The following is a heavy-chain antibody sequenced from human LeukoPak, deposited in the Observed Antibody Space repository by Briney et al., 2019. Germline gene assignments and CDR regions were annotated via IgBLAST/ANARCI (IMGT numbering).Heavy chain of an antibody. CDR2: ISYDGSNK. Sequence: PGGSLRLSCAASGFTFSSSAMHWVRQAPDKGLEWVAVISYDGSNKYYADSVKGRFTISRDNAKNSLYLQMNSLRAEDTAVYYCARAYSSSSGVPIWGQGTMVTVSS. V-gene: IGHV3-30-3*01. CDR1: GFTFSSSA. CDR3: ARAYSSSSGVPI. D-gene: IGHD6-6*01. J-gene: IGHJ3*02.